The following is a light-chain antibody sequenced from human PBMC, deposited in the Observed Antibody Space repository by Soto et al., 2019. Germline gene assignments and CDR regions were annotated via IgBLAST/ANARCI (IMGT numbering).Light chain of an antibody. CDR1: QSVSSSY. V-gene: IGKV3-20*01. Sequence: IVMTQSPATLSVSPGESATLSCRASQSVSSSYLAWYKQKPGQAPTLLIYGASSRATGIPDRFSGSGSGTEFTLTISRLEPEDFEVYYCQQYGSSPWTFGQGTKVDI. CDR3: QQYGSSPWT. CDR2: GAS. J-gene: IGKJ1*01.